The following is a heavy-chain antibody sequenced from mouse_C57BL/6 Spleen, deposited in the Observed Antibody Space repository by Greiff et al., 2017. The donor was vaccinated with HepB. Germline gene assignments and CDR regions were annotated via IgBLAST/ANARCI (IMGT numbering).Heavy chain of an antibody. V-gene: IGHV1-80*01. J-gene: IGHJ4*01. CDR3: ATPYYYGSSYAMDY. Sequence: QVQLKESGAELVKPGASVKISCKASGYAFSSYWMNWVKQRPGKGLEWIGQIYPGDGDTNYNGKFKGKATLTADKSSSTAYMQLSSLTSEDSAVYFCATPYYYGSSYAMDYWGQGTSVTVSS. CDR2: IYPGDGDT. CDR1: GYAFSSYW. D-gene: IGHD1-1*01.